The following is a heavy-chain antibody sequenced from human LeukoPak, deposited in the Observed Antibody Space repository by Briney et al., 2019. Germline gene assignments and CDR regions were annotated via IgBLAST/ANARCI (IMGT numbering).Heavy chain of an antibody. V-gene: IGHV1-3*01. J-gene: IGHJ3*02. CDR2: INAGNGNT. Sequence: ASVKASCKASGYTFTSYAMHWVRQAPGQRIEWMGWINAGNGNTKYSQKFQGRVTFTRDTSASTAYMELSSLRSEDTAVYYCARSRGSSAFDIWGQGTMVTVSS. CDR1: GYTFTSYA. D-gene: IGHD3-10*01. CDR3: ARSRGSSAFDI.